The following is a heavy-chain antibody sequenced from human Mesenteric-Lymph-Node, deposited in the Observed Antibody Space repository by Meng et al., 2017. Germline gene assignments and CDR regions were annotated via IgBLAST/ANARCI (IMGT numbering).Heavy chain of an antibody. J-gene: IGHJ6*02. CDR2: INSDGSST. V-gene: IGHV3-74*01. CDR3: ARGRYHAMDV. D-gene: IGHD1-26*01. CDR1: GFTFSSYW. Sequence: GESLKISCAASGFTFSSYWMHWVRQAPGKGLVWVSRINSDGSSTNYADSLKGRFIVSRDNAKNTLYLQMNSLRVEDSAVYYCARGRYHAMDVWGQGTTVTVSS.